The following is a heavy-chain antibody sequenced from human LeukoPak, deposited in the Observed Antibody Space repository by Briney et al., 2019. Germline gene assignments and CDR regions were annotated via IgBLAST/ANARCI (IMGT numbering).Heavy chain of an antibody. V-gene: IGHV3-48*04. Sequence: GGSLRLSCAASGFTFSSYAMHWVRQAPGKGLEWISYISVGSSTIYYADSVKGRFTISRDNAKNSLYLQMNSLRAEDTAVYYCAKGYGLYYYYYGMDVWGQGTTVTVSS. CDR3: AKGYGLYYYYYGMDV. CDR2: ISVGSSTI. CDR1: GFTFSSYA. J-gene: IGHJ6*02. D-gene: IGHD5-18*01.